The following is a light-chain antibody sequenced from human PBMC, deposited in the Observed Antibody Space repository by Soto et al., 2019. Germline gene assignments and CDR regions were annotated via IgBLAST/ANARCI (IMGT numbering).Light chain of an antibody. CDR3: SSYTSSSPYV. V-gene: IGLV2-14*01. Sequence: QSVLTQPASVSGSPGQSITISCTGTSGDVGGYNYVSWYQQHPGKAPKLMIYDVSNRPSGVSNRFSGSKSGNTASLTISGLQDEDEADYYCSSYTSSSPYVFGTGTKVTVL. CDR2: DVS. CDR1: SGDVGGYNY. J-gene: IGLJ1*01.